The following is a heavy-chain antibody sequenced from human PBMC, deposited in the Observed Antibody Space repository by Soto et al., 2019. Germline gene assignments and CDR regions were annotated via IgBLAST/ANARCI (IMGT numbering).Heavy chain of an antibody. CDR2: IFGSGAPT. D-gene: IGHD3-16*01. CDR3: TREASSWGVAVDL. J-gene: IGHJ3*01. Sequence: EVQLLESGGGLVQPGGSLRLSCAASGFTFSHYAMSWVRQAPGKGLQWVSTIFGSGAPTHYADSVKGRFGISRDNSNNMLFLEMNSLKVEDTAVYYCTREASSWGVAVDLWGQGTRVAVSS. CDR1: GFTFSHYA. V-gene: IGHV3-23*01.